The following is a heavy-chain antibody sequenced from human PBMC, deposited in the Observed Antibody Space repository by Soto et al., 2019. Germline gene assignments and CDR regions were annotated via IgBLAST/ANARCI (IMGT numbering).Heavy chain of an antibody. Sequence: SGPTLVNPTQTLTLTCTFSGFSLSTSGVGVGWIRQPPGKALEWLALIYWNDDKRYSPSLKSRLTITKDTSKNQVVLTMTNMDPVDTATYYCAHRGSGVGYYDFWSGPSSTFDYWGQGTLVTVS. D-gene: IGHD3-3*01. CDR2: IYWNDDK. CDR3: AHRGSGVGYYDFWSGPSSTFDY. J-gene: IGHJ4*02. V-gene: IGHV2-5*01. CDR1: GFSLSTSGVG.